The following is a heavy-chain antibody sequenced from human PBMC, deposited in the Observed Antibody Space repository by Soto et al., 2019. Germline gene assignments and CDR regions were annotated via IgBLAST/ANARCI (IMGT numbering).Heavy chain of an antibody. V-gene: IGHV4-34*01. J-gene: IGHJ4*02. CDR1: GGSFTVHF. D-gene: IGHD2-15*01. CDR3: VRAKFESPGWHQFHI. Sequence: SETLSLSCTVSGGSFTVHFWILVRQPLGKGLEGIGEVSHSGNTKYYPSLRSRVTLSVDSSKNQIGLALTSVTAADTDVYYCVRAKFESPGWHQFHIWGQGKLVTVYS. CDR2: VSHSGNT.